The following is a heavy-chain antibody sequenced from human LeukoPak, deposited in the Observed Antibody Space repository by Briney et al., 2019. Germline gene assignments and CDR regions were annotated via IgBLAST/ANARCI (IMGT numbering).Heavy chain of an antibody. V-gene: IGHV1-18*01. J-gene: IGHJ6*03. CDR3: ASTPVLRYFDWHSYYYYYMDV. D-gene: IGHD3-9*01. CDR1: GGTFSSYA. CDR2: ISAYNGNT. Sequence: WASVKVSCKASGGTFSSYAISWVRQAPGQGLEWMGWISAYNGNTNYAQKLQGRVTMTTDTSTSTAYMELRSLRSDDTAVYYCASTPVLRYFDWHSYYYYYMDVWGKGTTVTISS.